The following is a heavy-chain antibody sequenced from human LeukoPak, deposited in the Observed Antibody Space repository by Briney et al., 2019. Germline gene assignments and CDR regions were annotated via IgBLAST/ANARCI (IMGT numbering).Heavy chain of an antibody. CDR1: GGSFSGYS. CDR2: IYYSGST. CDR3: ARGTGSKYYFGSGTYHYFDP. D-gene: IGHD3-10*01. J-gene: IGHJ5*02. V-gene: IGHV4-34*01. Sequence: SETLSLTCAVYGGSFSGYSWNWIRQPPGKGLEWIGSIYYSGSTYYNPSLKSRVTISVDTSKNQLSLKLSSVTAADTAVYFCARGTGSKYYFGSGTYHYFDPWGQGTLVTVSS.